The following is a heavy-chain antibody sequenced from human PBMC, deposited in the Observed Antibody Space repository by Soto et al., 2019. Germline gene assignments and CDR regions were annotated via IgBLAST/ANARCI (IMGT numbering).Heavy chain of an antibody. CDR3: ARILESSSSNWFDP. Sequence: QVQLVQSGAEVKKPGSSVKVSCKASGGTFSSYTISWVRQAPGQGLEWMGRIIPILGIANYAQKFQGRVTITEDKSTSTAYMELSSLRSEDTAVYYCARILESSSSNWFDPWGQGTLVTVSS. J-gene: IGHJ5*02. V-gene: IGHV1-69*02. CDR2: IIPILGIA. D-gene: IGHD6-13*01. CDR1: GGTFSSYT.